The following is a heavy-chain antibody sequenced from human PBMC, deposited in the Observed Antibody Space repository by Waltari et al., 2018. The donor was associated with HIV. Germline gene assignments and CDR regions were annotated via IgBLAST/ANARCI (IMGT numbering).Heavy chain of an antibody. CDR2: ISGGNGNT. Sequence: QVQLVQSGAEVKNPGASVKLSCRASGYTFTSSAMHWVRQAPGQRLEWMGWISGGNGNTKYSPKFQDRVTLTRDTAATTVHMELSGLTSEDTAVYYCARDPAYGDYLRVLLMDVWGQGTAVAVSS. D-gene: IGHD4-17*01. V-gene: IGHV1-3*01. CDR1: GYTFTSSA. J-gene: IGHJ6*02. CDR3: ARDPAYGDYLRVLLMDV.